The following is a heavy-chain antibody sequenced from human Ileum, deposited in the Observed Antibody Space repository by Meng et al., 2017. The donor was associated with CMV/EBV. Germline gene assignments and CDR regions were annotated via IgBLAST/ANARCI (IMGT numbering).Heavy chain of an antibody. CDR1: GFTFSTSW. V-gene: IGHV3-7*01. Sequence: GGSLRLSCEASGFTFSTSWMHWIRQVPGKGLEWVAILTPDGRDTYYVDSVKGRFTISRDNAKDSLYLQMNSLRAEDTAVYYCASLGGGVRFVGSWGQGTLVTVSS. CDR2: LTPDGRDT. D-gene: IGHD4-23*01. CDR3: ASLGGGVRFVGS. J-gene: IGHJ4*02.